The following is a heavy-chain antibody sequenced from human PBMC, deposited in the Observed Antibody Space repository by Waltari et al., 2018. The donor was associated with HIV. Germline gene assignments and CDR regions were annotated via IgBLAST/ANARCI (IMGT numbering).Heavy chain of an antibody. CDR3: ASEDFWSGPHN. V-gene: IGHV3-21*01. CDR2: ISSTSSFI. CDR1: GFTFNTFS. J-gene: IGHJ4*02. D-gene: IGHD3-3*01. Sequence: EVQLVESGGGLVKPGGSLRLSCVVSGFTFNTFSMKWVRQAPGKGLELVSSISSTSSFIYYADSLKGRFTISRDNGKNSLYLQINNLRVEDTAVYYCASEDFWSGPHNWGQGTLVTVSS.